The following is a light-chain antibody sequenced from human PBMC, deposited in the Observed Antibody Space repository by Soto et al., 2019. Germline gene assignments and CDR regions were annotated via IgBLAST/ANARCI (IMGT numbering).Light chain of an antibody. Sequence: EIVMTQSPATLSLSPGERATLSCRASQSVSRLAWFQQKPGQAPRLLIYGASTRATGVPARFSGSGSGTEFTLTISSLQSEDIAVYYCQQYNNWPKTFGQGTKVDIK. CDR2: GAS. V-gene: IGKV3-15*01. CDR3: QQYNNWPKT. CDR1: QSVSR. J-gene: IGKJ1*01.